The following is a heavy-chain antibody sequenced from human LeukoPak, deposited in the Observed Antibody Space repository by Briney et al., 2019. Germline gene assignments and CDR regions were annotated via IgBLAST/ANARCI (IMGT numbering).Heavy chain of an antibody. V-gene: IGHV3-23*01. D-gene: IGHD3-10*01. J-gene: IGHJ4*02. CDR2: ISGSGGST. CDR3: AKSPLYYYGSGSYLDY. CDR1: GFTFSSYA. Sequence: PGGSLRLSCAASGFTFSSYAMSWVRQAPGKGLEWVSAISGSGGSTYYAYSVKGRFTISRENSQHTLYLQMNSLRAQDTDVYYCAKSPLYYYGSGSYLDYWGQGTLVTVSS.